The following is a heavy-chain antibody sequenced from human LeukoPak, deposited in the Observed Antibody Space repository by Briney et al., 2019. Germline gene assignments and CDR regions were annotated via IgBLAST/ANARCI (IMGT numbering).Heavy chain of an antibody. CDR3: ASAFGYGDYFLRY. Sequence: PGGSLRLSCAASEFTFDDYAMHWVRQAPGKGLEWVAVISYDGSNKYYADSVKGRFTISRDNSKNTLYLQLNSLRAEDTAVYYCASAFGYGDYFLRYWGQGTLVTASS. J-gene: IGHJ4*02. CDR2: ISYDGSNK. D-gene: IGHD4-17*01. V-gene: IGHV3-30-3*01. CDR1: EFTFDDYA.